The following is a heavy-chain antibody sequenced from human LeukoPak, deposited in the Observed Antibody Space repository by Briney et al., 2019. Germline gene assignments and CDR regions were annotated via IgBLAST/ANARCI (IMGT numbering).Heavy chain of an antibody. D-gene: IGHD6-13*01. CDR2: IGSSGSTI. V-gene: IGHV3-48*03. J-gene: IGHJ4*02. CDR3: AKDYSSWYFDY. Sequence: GGSLRLSCAASGFTFSSYELNWVRQAPGKGLEWVSYIGSSGSTIKYADSVKGRFTISRGSAKNSLYLQMNSLRAEDTAVYYCAKDYSSWYFDYWGQGTLVTVSS. CDR1: GFTFSSYE.